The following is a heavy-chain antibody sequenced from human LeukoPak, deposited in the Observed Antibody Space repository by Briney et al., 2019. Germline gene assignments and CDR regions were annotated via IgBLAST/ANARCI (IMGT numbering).Heavy chain of an antibody. CDR1: GVTFSSYA. CDR3: ARGAGDSSGYYSFDY. CDR2: IIPIFGTA. Sequence: ASVKVSCKASGVTFSSYAIGWVLQAPGQGLEWIGGIIPIFGTANYAQKFQGRVTITTDESTSTAYMELSSLRSEDTAVYYCARGAGDSSGYYSFDYWGQGTLVTVSS. J-gene: IGHJ4*02. D-gene: IGHD3-22*01. V-gene: IGHV1-69*05.